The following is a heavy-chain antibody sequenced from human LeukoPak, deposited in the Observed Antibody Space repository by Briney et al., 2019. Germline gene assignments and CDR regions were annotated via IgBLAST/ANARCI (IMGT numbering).Heavy chain of an antibody. Sequence: SETLSLTCTVSGGSISSSSYYWGWIRQPPGKGLEWIGSIYYSGSTYYNPSLKSRVTISVDTSKNQFSLKLSSVTAADTAVYYCARDREGLDYWGQGTLVTVSS. CDR2: IYYSGST. V-gene: IGHV4-39*02. CDR1: GGSISSSSYY. J-gene: IGHJ4*02. CDR3: ARDREGLDY.